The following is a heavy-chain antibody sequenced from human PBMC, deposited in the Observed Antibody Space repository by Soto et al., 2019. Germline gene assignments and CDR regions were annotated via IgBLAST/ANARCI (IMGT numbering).Heavy chain of an antibody. Sequence: QVQLVQLGAEVKKPGASVKVSCKASGYIFTSHDINWVRHVPGQGFEWMGWMSPFSGNTGSAQKFQGRVSLTRNTSRNTSHMEWSSLTSDDTAVYYCARGLCTGGTCYGLTVDFWCQGTTVTVSS. V-gene: IGHV1-8*01. J-gene: IGHJ3*01. CDR3: ARGLCTGGTCYGLTVDF. D-gene: IGHD2-15*01. CDR1: GYIFTSHD. CDR2: MSPFSGNT.